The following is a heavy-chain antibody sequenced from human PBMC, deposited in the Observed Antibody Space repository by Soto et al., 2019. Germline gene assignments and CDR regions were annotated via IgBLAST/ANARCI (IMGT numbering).Heavy chain of an antibody. D-gene: IGHD2-2*02. J-gene: IGHJ4*02. CDR1: GDSISSSEYY. CDR2: IYHSGST. Sequence: QLQLQESGPGLVQPSETLSLTCAVSGDSISSSEYYWGWIRQPPGKGLEWIGSIYHSGSTYYDPSLKRRLTISVHTSKNQFSLKLSSVTAADAAVYYCASSHGIGITTCYMCYFDYWGQGTLVTVSS. V-gene: IGHV4-39*01. CDR3: ASSHGIGITTCYMCYFDY.